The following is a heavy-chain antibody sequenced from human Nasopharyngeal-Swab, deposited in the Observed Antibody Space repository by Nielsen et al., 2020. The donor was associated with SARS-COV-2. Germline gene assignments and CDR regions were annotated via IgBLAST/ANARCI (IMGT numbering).Heavy chain of an antibody. V-gene: IGHV3-30*18. CDR3: AKDRGSGWYRLAS. Sequence: GESLKISCAASGFTFSSYGMHWVRQAPGKGLEWVAVISYDGSNKYYADSVKGRFTISRDNSKNTLYLQMNSLRAEDTAVYYCAKDRGSGWYRLASWGLGTLVTVSS. J-gene: IGHJ5*02. CDR2: ISYDGSNK. CDR1: GFTFSSYG. D-gene: IGHD6-19*01.